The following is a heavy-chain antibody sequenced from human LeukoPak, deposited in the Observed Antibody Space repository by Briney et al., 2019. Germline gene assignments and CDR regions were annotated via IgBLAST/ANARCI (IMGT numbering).Heavy chain of an antibody. V-gene: IGHV4-39*07. Sequence: SETLSLTCSVSSGSISTSNYYWGWVRQPPGKALEWIGNIFYSGSTYYSPSLKSRVTISLDTSKNQFSLKLSSVTAADTAVYYCARALWGSGSYYDYWGQGTLVTVSS. D-gene: IGHD3-10*01. CDR2: IFYSGST. CDR3: ARALWGSGSYYDY. CDR1: SGSISTSNYY. J-gene: IGHJ4*02.